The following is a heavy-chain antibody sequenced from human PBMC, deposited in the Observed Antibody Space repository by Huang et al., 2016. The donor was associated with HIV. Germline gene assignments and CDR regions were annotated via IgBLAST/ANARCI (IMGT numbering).Heavy chain of an antibody. J-gene: IGHJ6*02. V-gene: IGHV3-53*01. D-gene: IGHD3-10*01. CDR1: GFPVTTNY. CDR2: IERGDKT. Sequence: VQLVESGGALVQPGGSLRLSCAASGFPVTTNYMNWVRQAPGKGREWVSAIERGDKTSQEDSVKGRFTVSRDNSKNTMYLQMNSLRVEDTATYYCAREMMVRGVSVPITDGYFYYGMDVWGHGTTVSVSS. CDR3: AREMMVRGVSVPITDGYFYYGMDV.